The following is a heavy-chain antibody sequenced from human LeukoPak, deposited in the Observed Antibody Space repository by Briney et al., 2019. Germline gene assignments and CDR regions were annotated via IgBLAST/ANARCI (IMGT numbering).Heavy chain of an antibody. CDR2: ISYDGSNK. V-gene: IGHV3-30*18. CDR1: GLTFNNYG. D-gene: IGHD3-16*01. J-gene: IGHJ6*02. Sequence: GGSLRLSCAASGLTFNNYGMHWVRQAPGKGLEWVAVISYDGSNKYYADSVKGRFTISRDNSKNTLYLQMDSLRTEDTAVYYCVKGGVGRYFYYGVDVRGQGTTVTVSS. CDR3: VKGGVGRYFYYGVDV.